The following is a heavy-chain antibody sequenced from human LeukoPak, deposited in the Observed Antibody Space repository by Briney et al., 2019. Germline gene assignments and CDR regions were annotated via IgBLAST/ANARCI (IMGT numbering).Heavy chain of an antibody. J-gene: IGHJ4*02. V-gene: IGHV3-7*02. CDR2: IKQDGSEK. Sequence: GGSLRLSCAASGFTFSTYWMTWVRQAPGKGLEWVANIKQDGSEKYYVDSVKGRFTISRDNSKNSLYLQMNGLRAEDTAVYYCATYSSGWSLDYWGQGTLVTVSS. CDR3: ATYSSGWSLDY. CDR1: GFTFSTYW. D-gene: IGHD6-19*01.